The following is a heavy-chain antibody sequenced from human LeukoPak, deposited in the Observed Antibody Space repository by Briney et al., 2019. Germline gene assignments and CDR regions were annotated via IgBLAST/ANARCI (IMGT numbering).Heavy chain of an antibody. Sequence: SETLSLTCTVSGGSISSSSYYWGWIRQPPGRGLEWIVSIYYSGSTYYNPSLKSRITITVNTTKKQFSLTLSSVTAAATAVYYCARLWAQEVVPAAIDAFDIWGQGTMVTVSS. J-gene: IGHJ3*02. V-gene: IGHV4-39*07. D-gene: IGHD2-2*02. CDR2: IYYSGST. CDR1: GGSISSSSYY. CDR3: ARLWAQEVVPAAIDAFDI.